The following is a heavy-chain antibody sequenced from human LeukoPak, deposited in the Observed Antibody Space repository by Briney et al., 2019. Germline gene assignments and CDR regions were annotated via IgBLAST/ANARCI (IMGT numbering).Heavy chain of an antibody. CDR1: GGSISSGGYH. Sequence: SETLSLTCTVSGGSISSGGYHWSWIRQHPGKGLEWIGYIYYSGSTYYNPSLKSRVTISVDTSKNQFSLKLSSVTAADTAVYYCARATVTGAFDYWGQGTLVTVSS. CDR2: IYYSGST. V-gene: IGHV4-31*03. CDR3: ARATVTGAFDY. J-gene: IGHJ4*02. D-gene: IGHD4-17*01.